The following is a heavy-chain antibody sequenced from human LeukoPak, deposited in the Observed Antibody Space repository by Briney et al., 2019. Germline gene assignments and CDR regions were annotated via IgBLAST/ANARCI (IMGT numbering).Heavy chain of an antibody. CDR3: ATTSLDYGWRTAGYMDA. D-gene: IGHD4-17*01. CDR1: GYTFAAYS. CDR2: VIPIFGTP. J-gene: IGHJ6*03. V-gene: IGHV1-69*05. Sequence: GASVKVSCKASGYTFAAYSMDWVRQAPGQGLEWMGGVIPIFGTPNYAQKFQGRVTINTDESTSTAYMELRSLRSEDTAMYYCATTSLDYGWRTAGYMDAWGKGTTVTVSS.